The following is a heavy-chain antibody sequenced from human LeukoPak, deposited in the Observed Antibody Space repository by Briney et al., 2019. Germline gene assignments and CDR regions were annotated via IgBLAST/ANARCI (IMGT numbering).Heavy chain of an antibody. CDR2: INPDNADT. D-gene: IGHD2-8*01. Sequence: GASVKVSCKASVYTFTGYYMHWVRQAPGQGLEWMGSINPDNADTNYAQNFQGRVTMTRDTSLNTAYMDLSRLGSDDTAVYYCAIMGDTFDIWGQGTMVTVSS. CDR1: VYTFTGYY. J-gene: IGHJ3*02. CDR3: AIMGDTFDI. V-gene: IGHV1-2*02.